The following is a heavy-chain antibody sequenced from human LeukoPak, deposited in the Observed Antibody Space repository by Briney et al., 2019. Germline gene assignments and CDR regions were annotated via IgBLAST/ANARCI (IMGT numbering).Heavy chain of an antibody. Sequence: GGSLRLSCAASGFTFSSYGMHWVRQAPGKGLEWVAFIRYDGSNKYYADSVKGRFTISRDNSKNTLYLQMNSLRAEDTAVYYCAKDRALMVRGVIDYWGQGTLVTVSS. V-gene: IGHV3-30*02. CDR3: AKDRALMVRGVIDY. D-gene: IGHD3-10*01. CDR2: IRYDGSNK. J-gene: IGHJ4*02. CDR1: GFTFSSYG.